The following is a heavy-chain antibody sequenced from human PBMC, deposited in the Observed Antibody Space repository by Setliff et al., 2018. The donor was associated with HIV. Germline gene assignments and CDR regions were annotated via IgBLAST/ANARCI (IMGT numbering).Heavy chain of an antibody. J-gene: IGHJ5*02. Sequence: ASVKVSCKASGYTFTTYDITWVRQAPGQGLGWLGWISPYNGHTNFAQKFQGRVTMTTDTATSTAYMELSILRSADTAVYSCALPYCGGGNCWSSASLPPAGWCYPWVQGTLVTVSS. V-gene: IGHV1-18*01. CDR3: ALPYCGGGNCWSSASLPPAGWCYP. CDR1: GYTFTTYD. D-gene: IGHD2-15*01. CDR2: ISPYNGHT.